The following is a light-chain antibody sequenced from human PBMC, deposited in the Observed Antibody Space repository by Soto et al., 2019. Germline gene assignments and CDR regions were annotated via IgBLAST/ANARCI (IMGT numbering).Light chain of an antibody. CDR1: SSDVGGYNY. CDR3: NSYTSSSTLYV. CDR2: DVS. J-gene: IGLJ1*01. V-gene: IGLV2-14*01. Sequence: QSALTQPASVSGSPGQSITISCTGTSSDVGGYNYVSWYQQHPGKAPKLMIYDVSNRPSGVSNRFSGSKSGNTPSLTISGLQAEDEADYYCNSYTSSSTLYVFGTGTKLTVL.